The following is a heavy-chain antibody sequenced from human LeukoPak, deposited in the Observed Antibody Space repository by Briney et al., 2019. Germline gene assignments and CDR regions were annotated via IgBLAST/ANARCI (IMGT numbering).Heavy chain of an antibody. V-gene: IGHV1-46*01. Sequence: ASVKVSCKASGYTFTSYYMHWVRQAPGQGLEWMGIINPSGGSTSYAQKFQGRVTMTRDTSTSTVYMELSSLRPEDTAVYYCARVGGYCSGGSCPSPFDYWGQGTLVTVSS. J-gene: IGHJ4*02. CDR2: INPSGGST. CDR1: GYTFTSYY. CDR3: ARVGGYCSGGSCPSPFDY. D-gene: IGHD2-15*01.